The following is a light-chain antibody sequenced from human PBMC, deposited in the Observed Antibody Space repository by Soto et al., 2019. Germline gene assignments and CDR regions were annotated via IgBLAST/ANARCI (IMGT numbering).Light chain of an antibody. CDR1: QTISSW. CDR2: KAS. J-gene: IGKJ1*01. Sequence: DIQMTQSPSTLSGSVGDRVTITCRASQTISSWLAWYRQKPGKAPKPPIYKASTLKSGVPSRFSGSGSGTAFTLTISSLQPDDLATYYCQHYNSYSEAFGQGTKVELK. V-gene: IGKV1-5*03. CDR3: QHYNSYSEA.